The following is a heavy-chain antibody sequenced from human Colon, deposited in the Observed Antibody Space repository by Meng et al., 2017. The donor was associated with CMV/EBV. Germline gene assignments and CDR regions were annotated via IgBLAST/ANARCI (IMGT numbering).Heavy chain of an antibody. Sequence: LTCDVYGGSFSAYRWSSIRQSPGKGLEWIGEINQSGNTNYNPSLKSRLIISLDTSKNQFSLKSTSVTAADTGVYYCARGRYSGYFDYWGQGTLVTVSS. J-gene: IGHJ4*02. CDR1: GGSFSAYR. V-gene: IGHV4-34*01. CDR3: ARGRYSGYFDY. D-gene: IGHD5-12*01. CDR2: INQSGNT.